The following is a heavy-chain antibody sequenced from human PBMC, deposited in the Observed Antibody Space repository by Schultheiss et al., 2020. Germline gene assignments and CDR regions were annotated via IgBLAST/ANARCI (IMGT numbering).Heavy chain of an antibody. Sequence: GESLKISCAASGFTFSGSDIHWVRQAPGKGLEWVSSISSSSSYIYYADSVKGRFTISRDNAKNSLYLQMNSLRAEDTAVYYCASTPYPWGQGTLVTVSS. J-gene: IGHJ5*02. CDR2: ISSSSSYI. CDR1: GFTFSGSD. CDR3: ASTPYP. V-gene: IGHV3-21*04.